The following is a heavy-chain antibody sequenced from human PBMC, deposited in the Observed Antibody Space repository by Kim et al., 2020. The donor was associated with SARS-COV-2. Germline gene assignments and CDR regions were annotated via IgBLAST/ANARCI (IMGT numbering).Heavy chain of an antibody. CDR2: INPNSGGT. V-gene: IGHV1-2*06. J-gene: IGHJ4*02. CDR1: GYTFSGYY. CDR3: APGYTSGWFSF. D-gene: IGHD6-19*01. Sequence: ASVKVSCKASGYTFSGYYMHWVRQAPGQGLEWMGRINPNSGGTNFAPKFQGRVTMTRDTSITTVYMEVSSLRSDDTAVHYCAPGYTSGWFSFWGQGTLVTVSS.